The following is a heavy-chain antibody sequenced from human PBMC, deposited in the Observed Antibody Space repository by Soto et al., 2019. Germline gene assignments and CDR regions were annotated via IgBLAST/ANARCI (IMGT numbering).Heavy chain of an antibody. CDR3: ASGGSAPGLFDY. V-gene: IGHV4-31*03. CDR1: GGSISSGGYY. CDR2: IYYSGST. D-gene: IGHD3-16*01. Sequence: SETLSLTCTVSGGSISSGGYYWSWIRQHPGKGLEWIGYIYYSGSTYYNPSLKSRVTISVDTSKNQFSLKLSSVTAADTAVYYCASGGSAPGLFDYWGQGTLVTVSS. J-gene: IGHJ4*02.